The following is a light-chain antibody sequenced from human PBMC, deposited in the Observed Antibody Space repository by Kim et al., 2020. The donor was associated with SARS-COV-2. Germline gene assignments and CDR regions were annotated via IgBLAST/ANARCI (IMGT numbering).Light chain of an antibody. CDR1: QDISNY. Sequence: ASVGDRVTITCQASQDISNYLNWYHQKPGKAPKLLIYDASNLQRGVPSRFSGSGSGTHFTLTISSLQPEDAATYYCQQYDDLPITFGQGTRLEIK. CDR3: QQYDDLPIT. J-gene: IGKJ5*01. CDR2: DAS. V-gene: IGKV1-33*01.